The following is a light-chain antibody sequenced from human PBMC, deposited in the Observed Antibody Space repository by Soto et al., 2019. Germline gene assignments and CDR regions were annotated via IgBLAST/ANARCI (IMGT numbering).Light chain of an antibody. CDR1: QSISGT. J-gene: IGKJ1*01. CDR2: GAF. V-gene: IGKV3-15*01. CDR3: QQYDNWPWT. Sequence: EIVMTQSPATLSVSPGGRATLSCRASQSISGTLAWYQQKPGQAPRLLIYGAFTRATGFPARFSGSGPGTDFTLTITSLQSEDFAVYYCQQYDNWPWTFGQGTKVEIK.